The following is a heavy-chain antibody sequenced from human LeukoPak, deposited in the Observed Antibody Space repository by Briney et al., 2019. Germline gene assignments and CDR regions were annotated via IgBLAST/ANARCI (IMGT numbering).Heavy chain of an antibody. CDR2: ISYDGSDK. J-gene: IGHJ3*02. Sequence: GGSLRLSCAASGFTISTYGMHWVRQAPGKGLEWVALISYDGSDKYYADSVKGRFTISRDNSKNTLYLQMNSLRAEDTAVYYCARVLRDYDSRAYDAFDIWGQGTMVTVSS. D-gene: IGHD3-22*01. CDR3: ARVLRDYDSRAYDAFDI. CDR1: GFTISTYG. V-gene: IGHV3-30*03.